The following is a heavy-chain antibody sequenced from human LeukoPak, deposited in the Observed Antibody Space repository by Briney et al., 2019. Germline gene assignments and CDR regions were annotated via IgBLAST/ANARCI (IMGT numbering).Heavy chain of an antibody. V-gene: IGHV3-11*01. J-gene: IGHJ4*02. Sequence: MAGGSLRLSCAASRFNFNDYYMSWIRQAPGKGLEWLSYINSSANDKYYADSVKGRFTISRDNAKNSLYLQMNSLRVEDTAVYYCASGSSSVGYWGQGTLVTVSS. D-gene: IGHD6-6*01. CDR1: RFNFNDYY. CDR2: INSSANDK. CDR3: ASGSSSVGY.